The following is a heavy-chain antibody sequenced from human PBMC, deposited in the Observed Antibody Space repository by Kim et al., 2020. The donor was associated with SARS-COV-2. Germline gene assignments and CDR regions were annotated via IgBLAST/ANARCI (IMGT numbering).Heavy chain of an antibody. D-gene: IGHD3-22*01. CDR1: GGSISSSFNY. V-gene: IGHV4-39*01. Sequence: SETLSLTCTVSGGSISSSFNYWGWIRQPPGKGLEWIGSVYHSGSTYDSPSLKSRVTVSVDTSKNQFSLKVTSVTAADTAVHFCARLPHDSSGYVDCWGQGILVTVSS. CDR3: ARLPHDSSGYVDC. J-gene: IGHJ4*02. CDR2: VYHSGST.